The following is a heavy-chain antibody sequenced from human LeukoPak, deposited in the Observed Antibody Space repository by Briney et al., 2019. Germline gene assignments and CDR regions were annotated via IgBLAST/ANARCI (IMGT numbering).Heavy chain of an antibody. V-gene: IGHV3-23*01. J-gene: IGHJ4*02. CDR1: GFTFSSYG. CDR3: AKDRSRGGVVTAISDY. CDR2: ISGSGGST. D-gene: IGHD2-21*02. Sequence: PGGSLRLSCAASGFTFSSYGMSWVRQAPGKGLEWVSAISGSGGSTYYADSVKGRFTISRDNSKNTLYLQMNSLRAEDTAVYYCAKDRSRGGVVTAISDYWGQGTLVTVSS.